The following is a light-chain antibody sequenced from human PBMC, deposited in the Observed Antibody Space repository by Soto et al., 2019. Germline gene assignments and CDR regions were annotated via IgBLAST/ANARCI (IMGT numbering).Light chain of an antibody. CDR1: QSVFSN. J-gene: IGKJ2*01. CDR2: STS. V-gene: IGKV3-15*01. CDR3: QQYNNWPYT. Sequence: EIVMTQSPATLSVSPGERVTLSCRASQSVFSNLAWYQQKPGQAPRLLIYSTSTRATGMLARFSGSGSGTEFTLTISSLQPEDCAVYYCQQYNNWPYTFGQGTKLEIK.